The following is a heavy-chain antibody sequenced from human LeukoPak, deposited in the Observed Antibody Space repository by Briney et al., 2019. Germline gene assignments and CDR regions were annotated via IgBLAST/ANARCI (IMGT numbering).Heavy chain of an antibody. Sequence: SETLSLTCAVYGGSFSGYYWSWIRQPPGKGLEWIGEINHSGSTNYNPSLKSRVTISVDTSKNQFSLKLSSVTAAGTAVYYCARGLDCSGGSCYRAFDIWGQGTMVTVSS. J-gene: IGHJ3*02. CDR2: INHSGST. D-gene: IGHD2-15*01. CDR1: GGSFSGYY. V-gene: IGHV4-34*01. CDR3: ARGLDCSGGSCYRAFDI.